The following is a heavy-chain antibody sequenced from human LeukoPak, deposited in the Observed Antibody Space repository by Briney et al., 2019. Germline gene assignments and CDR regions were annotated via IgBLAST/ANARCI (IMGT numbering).Heavy chain of an antibody. D-gene: IGHD6-6*01. J-gene: IGHJ4*02. Sequence: GVSLRLLCAVSVFIDRSDYMRWVPDAPGGARVGVSVIYCDGNTYYADSVKGRFTISRDDFQNTLYLQVNNMGAEDRAVYCCASGSTWISFDYWGQGTLVTVSS. V-gene: IGHV3-66*01. CDR2: IYCDGNT. CDR3: ASGSTWISFDY. CDR1: VFIDRSDY.